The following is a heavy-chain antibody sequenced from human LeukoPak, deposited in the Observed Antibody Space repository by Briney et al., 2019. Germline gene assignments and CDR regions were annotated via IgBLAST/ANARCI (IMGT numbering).Heavy chain of an antibody. J-gene: IGHJ5*02. CDR3: ARVRGWGFDP. Sequence: PGGSLRLSCAASGFTFSSYAMSWVRQAPGKGLEWVSAISGSGDSTYYGDSVKGRFTISRDNSKNTLYLQMNSLRAEDTAVYYCARVRGWGFDPWGQGTLVTVSS. V-gene: IGHV3-23*01. CDR2: ISGSGDST. D-gene: IGHD3-10*01. CDR1: GFTFSSYA.